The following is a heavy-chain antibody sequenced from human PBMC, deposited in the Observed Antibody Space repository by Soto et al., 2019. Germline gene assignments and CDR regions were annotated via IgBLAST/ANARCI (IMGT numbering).Heavy chain of an antibody. CDR1: GYTFNTYY. CDR3: ARGGHIAVVTASFDN. D-gene: IGHD2-21*02. V-gene: IGHV1-46*02. CDR2: IHPSGGGT. Sequence: QVQLVQSGAAVRKPGASVKVSCKPSGYTFNTYYLHWLRQAPGQALEWMGVIHPSGGGTTYAQKFLGRVTVTRDTSTTTVFMESSSLSSDDTAVYYCARGGHIAVVTASFDNWGQGTLVTVSS. J-gene: IGHJ4*02.